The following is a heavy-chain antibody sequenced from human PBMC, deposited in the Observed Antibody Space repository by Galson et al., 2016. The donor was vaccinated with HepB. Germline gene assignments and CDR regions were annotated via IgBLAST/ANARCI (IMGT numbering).Heavy chain of an antibody. CDR2: IDPSDSFS. CDR1: GYTFTRYW. CDR3: ARRNMVVEPAAIPLSRHYYTHCMDV. Sequence: QSGAEVKQPGESLRISCKTSGYTFTRYWITWVRQMPGKGLEWMGRIDPSDSFSNYSPSFQGHVSMSVDKSISTAYLQWSSLEASDTATYYCARRNMVVEPAAIPLSRHYYTHCMDVWGKGTTVTV. J-gene: IGHJ6*03. V-gene: IGHV5-10-1*01. D-gene: IGHD2-2*01.